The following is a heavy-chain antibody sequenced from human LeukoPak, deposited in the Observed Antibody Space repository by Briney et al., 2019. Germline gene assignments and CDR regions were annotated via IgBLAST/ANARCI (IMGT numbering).Heavy chain of an antibody. Sequence: SETLSLTCAVYGGSFSGYYWSWIRQPPGKGLEWIGEINHSGSTNYNPSLKSRVTISVDTSKNQFSLKLSSVTAADTAVYYCARGPVYYDILTGPRGPYGMDVWGQGTTVTVSS. CDR2: INHSGST. V-gene: IGHV4-34*01. D-gene: IGHD3-9*01. CDR3: ARGPVYYDILTGPRGPYGMDV. J-gene: IGHJ6*02. CDR1: GGSFSGYY.